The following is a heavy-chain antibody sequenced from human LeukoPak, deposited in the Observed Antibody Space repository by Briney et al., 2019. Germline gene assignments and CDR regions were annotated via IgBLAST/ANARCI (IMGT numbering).Heavy chain of an antibody. CDR3: ARTLSRWDPFDY. CDR2: INTSGST. CDR1: GGSISSGSYY. V-gene: IGHV4-61*02. Sequence: SQTLSLTCTVSGGSISSGSYYWSWIRQPAGKGLEWIGRINTSGSTYYNPSLKSRVTISADTSKNQFSLKLSSVTAADTAVYYCARTLSRWDPFDYWGQGTLVTVSS. D-gene: IGHD1-26*01. J-gene: IGHJ4*02.